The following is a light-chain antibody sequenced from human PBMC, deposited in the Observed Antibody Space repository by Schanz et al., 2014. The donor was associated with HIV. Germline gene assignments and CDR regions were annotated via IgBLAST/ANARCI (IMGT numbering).Light chain of an antibody. CDR3: SSLAADNTLV. J-gene: IGLJ2*01. CDR2: EVN. Sequence: QSALTQPASVSGSPGHSVTISCTGTTSDIGAYNYVSWYQLHPGRAPKLIIFEVNRRPSGVPNRFSGSKSGNTASLTVSELLAEDEGDYYCSSLAADNTLVFGGGTKLTVL. CDR1: TSDIGAYNY. V-gene: IGLV2-8*01.